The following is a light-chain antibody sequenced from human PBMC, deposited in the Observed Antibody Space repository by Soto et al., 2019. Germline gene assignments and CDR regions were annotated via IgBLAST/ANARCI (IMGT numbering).Light chain of an antibody. CDR3: LQHHTYPCT. J-gene: IGKJ2*02. V-gene: IGKV1-17*01. CDR2: GAS. Sequence: DIQVTQSPSSLPASVGDRVTITCRASQAIRNDLGWYQHKPGKAPRRLIYGASFLQAGVPSRFSGSGSGTEFTLTISSLQPEDFATYYCLQHHTYPCTFGQGTKVDIK. CDR1: QAIRND.